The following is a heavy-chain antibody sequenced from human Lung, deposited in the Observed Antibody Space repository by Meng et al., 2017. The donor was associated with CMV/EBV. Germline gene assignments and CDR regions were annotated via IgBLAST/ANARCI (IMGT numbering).Heavy chain of an antibody. CDR2: INPNNGGT. CDR3: ARKTDTGGWNFHH. D-gene: IGHD3-16*01. V-gene: IGHV1-2*02. J-gene: IGHJ1*01. Sequence: ASVKVSCKASGYTFTGYYLYWVRQAPGQGLEWMGWINPNNGGTNYAQRFQGRVTMTRDTSITTVYMELSRLTSDDTAVYYCARKTDTGGWNFHHWGQGTLVTVS. CDR1: GYTFTGYY.